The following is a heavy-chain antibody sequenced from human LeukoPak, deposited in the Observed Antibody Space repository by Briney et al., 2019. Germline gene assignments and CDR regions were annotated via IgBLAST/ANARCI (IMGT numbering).Heavy chain of an antibody. CDR1: GFTFDDYA. V-gene: IGHV3-9*01. CDR3: AKDTLDYYDSSGYFDY. CDR2: ISWNSGSI. J-gene: IGHJ4*02. Sequence: GGSLRLSCAASGFTFDDYAMHWVRQAPGKGLEWVSGISWNSGSIGYADSVKGRFTTSRDNAKNSLYLQMNSLRAEDTALYYCAKDTLDYYDSSGYFDYWGQGTLVTVSS. D-gene: IGHD3-22*01.